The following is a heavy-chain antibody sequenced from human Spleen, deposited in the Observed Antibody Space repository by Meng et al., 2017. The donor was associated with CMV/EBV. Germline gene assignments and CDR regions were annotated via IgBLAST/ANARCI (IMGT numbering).Heavy chain of an antibody. Sequence: GGSLRLSCAASGFTFSDYYMAWVRQAPGKGLEWISYISSTNTMSYADSVKGRFTVSRDNARNSLFLQMNSLRPEDTAVYYCARDRYSSSHGLDVWGQGTTVTVSS. J-gene: IGHJ6*02. CDR1: GFTFSDYY. CDR2: ISSTNTM. V-gene: IGHV3-69-1*01. D-gene: IGHD6-6*01. CDR3: ARDRYSSSHGLDV.